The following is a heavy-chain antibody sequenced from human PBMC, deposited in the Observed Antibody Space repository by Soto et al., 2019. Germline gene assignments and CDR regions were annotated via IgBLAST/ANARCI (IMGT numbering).Heavy chain of an antibody. J-gene: IGHJ4*02. CDR2: ISGSGGST. CDR1: GFTFSSHA. Sequence: WRSLRLPCAAAGFTFSSHAMSRIIQAPGKGLEWVSAISGSGGSTYYADSVKGRFTISRDNSKNTLYLQMNSLRAEDTAVYYCVKDLTGYCSGGSCPRADYLGQGTLVTVSP. D-gene: IGHD2-15*01. V-gene: IGHV3-23*01. CDR3: VKDLTGYCSGGSCPRADY.